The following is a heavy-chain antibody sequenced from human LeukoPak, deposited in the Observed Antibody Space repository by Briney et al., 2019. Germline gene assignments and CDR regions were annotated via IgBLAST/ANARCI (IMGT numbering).Heavy chain of an antibody. CDR1: GGISGYY. D-gene: IGHD3-10*01. Sequence: SETLSLTCTVSGGISGYYWNWIRQSPQKGLEWIGYIYLGGRPTYNPSLTGRVSISLDTSKNQISLEVNFVTAADTAVYYCARDRYYGSGSKKYFDYWGQGTLVTVSS. CDR2: IYLGGRP. J-gene: IGHJ4*02. V-gene: IGHV4-59*01. CDR3: ARDRYYGSGSKKYFDY.